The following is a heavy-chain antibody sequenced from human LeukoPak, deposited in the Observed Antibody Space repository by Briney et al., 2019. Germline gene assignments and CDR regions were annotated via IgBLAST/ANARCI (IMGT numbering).Heavy chain of an antibody. Sequence: ASVKVSCTASGYTFTGYYMHWVRQAPGQGLEWMGWINPNSGGTNYAQKFQGRVTMTRDTSISTAYMELSRLRSDDTAVYYCATHIVVVVAATTLDYWGQGTLVTVSS. CDR2: INPNSGGT. J-gene: IGHJ4*02. V-gene: IGHV1-2*02. D-gene: IGHD2-15*01. CDR1: GYTFTGYY. CDR3: ATHIVVVVAATTLDY.